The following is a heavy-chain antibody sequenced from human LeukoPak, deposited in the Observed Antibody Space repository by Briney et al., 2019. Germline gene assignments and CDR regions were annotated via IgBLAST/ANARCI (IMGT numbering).Heavy chain of an antibody. CDR3: ARGYGERDWFDT. D-gene: IGHD4-17*01. J-gene: IGHJ5*02. CDR2: INPNSGGT. CDR1: GYTFTGYY. Sequence: ASVKVSCKASGYTFTGYYMHWVRQAPGQGLEWMGWINPNSGGTDYGQNFQGRVTMTRDTSITTAYMEVSRLRSDDTAVYYCARGYGERDWFDTWGQGTVVTVSS. V-gene: IGHV1-2*02.